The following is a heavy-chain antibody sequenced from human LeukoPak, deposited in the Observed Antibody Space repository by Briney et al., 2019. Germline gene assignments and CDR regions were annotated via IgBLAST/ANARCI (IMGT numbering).Heavy chain of an antibody. CDR1: GYTFTGYY. J-gene: IGHJ6*02. V-gene: IGHV1-2*02. D-gene: IGHD2-21*02. CDR3: ARVDCGGDCYSVGLYYYYGMDV. CDR2: INPNSGGT. Sequence: GASVKVSCKASGYTFTGYYMRWVRQAPGQGLEWMGWINPNSGGTNYAQKLQGRVTMTTDTSTSTAYMELRSLRSDDTAVYYCARVDCGGDCYSVGLYYYYGMDVWGQGTTVTVSS.